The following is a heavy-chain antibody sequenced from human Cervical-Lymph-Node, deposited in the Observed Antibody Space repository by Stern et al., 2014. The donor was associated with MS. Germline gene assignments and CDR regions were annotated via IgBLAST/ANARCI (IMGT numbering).Heavy chain of an antibody. V-gene: IGHV1-46*03. CDR3: AREADGMDV. Sequence: QLVQSGAEAKKPGASVKVSCKASGYTFISYYMNWVRQAPGQGLEWMGIINPSDNNTFYAQKFQGRVTMTRDTSTSTVYMELSSLRSEDTAVYFCAREADGMDVWGQGTTVTVSS. CDR1: GYTFISYY. CDR2: INPSDNNT. J-gene: IGHJ6*02.